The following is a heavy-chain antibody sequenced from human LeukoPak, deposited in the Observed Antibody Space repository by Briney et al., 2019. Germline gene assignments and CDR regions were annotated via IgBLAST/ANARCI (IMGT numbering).Heavy chain of an antibody. V-gene: IGHV3-7*05. CDR2: INQDGSDS. J-gene: IGHJ3*02. D-gene: IGHD1-26*01. CDR3: ARDPYSVSYGAFDI. Sequence: PGGSLRLSCTASTFXLSTSWMTWVRQAPGRGLEWVANINQDGSDSQYVDSVKGRFTISRDIAKNSVHLQMNSLRVEDTAMYYCARDPYSVSYGAFDIWGQGTMVTVSS. CDR1: TFXLSTSW.